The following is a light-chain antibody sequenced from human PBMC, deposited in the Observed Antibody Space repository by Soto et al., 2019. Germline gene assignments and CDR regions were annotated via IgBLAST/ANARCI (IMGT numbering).Light chain of an antibody. CDR2: GVS. CDR1: QSVIGRQ. CDR3: QVYGPSPPIT. J-gene: IGKJ5*01. Sequence: EIVLTQSPGTLSLSPGERATLSCRASQSVIGRQLAWYQHKPGQAPTLLLYGVSNRATGIPDRFTGSGSGTDFTLTISRLEPEDLAVFYCQVYGPSPPITFGQGTRLEIK. V-gene: IGKV3-20*01.